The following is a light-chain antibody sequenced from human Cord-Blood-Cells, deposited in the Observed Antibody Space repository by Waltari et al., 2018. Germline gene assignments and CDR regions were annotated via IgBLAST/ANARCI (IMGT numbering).Light chain of an antibody. Sequence: QSALTQPASVSGSPGQSITISCPGTRSDVGGSNYVSWYQQHPGKAPKLMIYDVSNRPSGVSNRFSGSKSGNTASLTISGLQAEDEADYYCSSYTSSSTPVVFGGGTKLTVL. CDR1: RSDVGGSNY. V-gene: IGLV2-14*01. CDR2: DVS. CDR3: SSYTSSSTPVV. J-gene: IGLJ2*01.